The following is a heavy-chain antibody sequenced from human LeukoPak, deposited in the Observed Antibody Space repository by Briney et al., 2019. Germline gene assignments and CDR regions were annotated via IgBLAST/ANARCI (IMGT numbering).Heavy chain of an antibody. Sequence: GGSLRLSCAASGFTFRSYAMSWVRQSPGKGLEGVSSISGSSGSSYYADSVNGRFTVSRDNSKKTLYLQMNSLRAEDTAVYHCAKAPMVRGVIIADYWGQGTLVTVSS. D-gene: IGHD3-10*01. J-gene: IGHJ4*02. CDR3: AKAPMVRGVIIADY. V-gene: IGHV3-23*01. CDR2: ISGSSGSS. CDR1: GFTFRSYA.